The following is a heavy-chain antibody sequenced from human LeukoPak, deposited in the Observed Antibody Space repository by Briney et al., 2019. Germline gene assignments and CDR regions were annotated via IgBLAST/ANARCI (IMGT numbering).Heavy chain of an antibody. D-gene: IGHD3-10*01. J-gene: IGHJ4*02. V-gene: IGHV4-59*01. CDR3: ARGGYGSAFDF. CDR1: GGSISNYY. Sequence: PSETLSLTCSVSGGSISNYYWNWIRQTPGKGLEWIGYIYHSGSTYYNPSLKSRVTISLDTSKKQFSLKLSSVTAADTAVYFCARGGYGSAFDFWGQGTLVTVSS. CDR2: IYHSGST.